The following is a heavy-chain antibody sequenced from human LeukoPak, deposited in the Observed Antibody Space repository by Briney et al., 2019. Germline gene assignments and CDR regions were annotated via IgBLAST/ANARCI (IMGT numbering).Heavy chain of an antibody. CDR1: GDSMRSYY. V-gene: IGHV4-59*01. CDR2: IYYSGST. CDR3: ARFSYDSSGSNYYFDY. D-gene: IGHD3-22*01. Sequence: PSETLSLTCTVSGDSMRSYYWSWIRQPLGKGLEWIASIYYSGSTNYNPSLKSRVTISVDTSKNQFSLKLSSVTAADTAVYYCARFSYDSSGSNYYFDYWGQGTLVTVSS. J-gene: IGHJ4*02.